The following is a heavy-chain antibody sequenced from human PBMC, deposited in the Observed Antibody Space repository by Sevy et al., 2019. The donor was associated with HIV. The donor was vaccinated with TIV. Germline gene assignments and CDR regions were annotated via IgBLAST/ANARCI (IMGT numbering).Heavy chain of an antibody. D-gene: IGHD2-2*01. CDR3: ARDPWGRQLPPSGWFDP. J-gene: IGHJ5*02. V-gene: IGHV3-30-3*01. Sequence: GGSLRLSCAASGFTFSSYAMHWVRQAPGKGLEWVAVISYDGSNKYYADPVKGRFTISRDNSKNTLYLQMNSLRAEDTAVYYCARDPWGRQLPPSGWFDPWGQGTLVTVS. CDR2: ISYDGSNK. CDR1: GFTFSSYA.